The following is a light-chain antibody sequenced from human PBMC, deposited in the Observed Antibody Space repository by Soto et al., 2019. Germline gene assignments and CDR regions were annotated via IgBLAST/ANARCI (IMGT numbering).Light chain of an antibody. CDR1: QSLLHSLGHNY. Sequence: DIVMTQSRLSLPVTPGEPASISCRSSQSLLHSLGHNYLDWYLQKPGQSPQLLIYLGFSRASGVPDRFSGSGSGTDFTLNISRVEAEDVGVYYCMQALQTPRTFGGGTKVEIK. J-gene: IGKJ4*01. CDR2: LGF. V-gene: IGKV2-28*01. CDR3: MQALQTPRT.